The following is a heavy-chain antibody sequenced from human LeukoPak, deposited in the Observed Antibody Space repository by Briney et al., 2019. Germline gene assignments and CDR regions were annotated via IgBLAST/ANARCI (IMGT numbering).Heavy chain of an antibody. CDR1: GFTFSSYN. Sequence: GGSLRLSCVASGFTFSSYNMHWVRQAPGKGLEWMTFVPYDGSNDYYADSVKGRFTISRDNAKNSLYLQMNSLRAEDTAVYYCAELGITMIGGVWGKGTTVTISS. CDR3: AELGITMIGGV. D-gene: IGHD3-10*02. V-gene: IGHV3-30*02. J-gene: IGHJ6*04. CDR2: VPYDGSND.